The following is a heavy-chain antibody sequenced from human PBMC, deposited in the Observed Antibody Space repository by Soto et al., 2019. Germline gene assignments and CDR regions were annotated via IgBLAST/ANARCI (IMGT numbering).Heavy chain of an antibody. J-gene: IGHJ4*02. Sequence: ASVKVSCKASGYTFTSYAMHWVRQAPGQRLEWMGWINAGNGNTKYSQKFQGRVTITRDTSASTAYMELSSLRSEDTAVYYCASEYSSSTEFDYWGQGTLVTVSS. D-gene: IGHD6-6*01. CDR1: GYTFTSYA. V-gene: IGHV1-3*01. CDR2: INAGNGNT. CDR3: ASEYSSSTEFDY.